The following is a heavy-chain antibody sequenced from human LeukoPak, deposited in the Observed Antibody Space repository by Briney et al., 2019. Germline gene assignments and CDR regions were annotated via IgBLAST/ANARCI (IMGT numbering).Heavy chain of an antibody. CDR3: ARDSCLYYDFWSGHYRCGWFDP. CDR2: INHSGST. Sequence: KPSETLSLTCAVYGGSFSGYYWSWIRQPPGKGLEWIGEINHSGSTNYNPSLKSRVTIPVDTSKNQFSLKLSSVTAADTAVYYCARDSCLYYDFWSGHYRCGWFDPWGQGTLVTVSS. V-gene: IGHV4-34*01. D-gene: IGHD3-3*01. CDR1: GGSFSGYY. J-gene: IGHJ5*02.